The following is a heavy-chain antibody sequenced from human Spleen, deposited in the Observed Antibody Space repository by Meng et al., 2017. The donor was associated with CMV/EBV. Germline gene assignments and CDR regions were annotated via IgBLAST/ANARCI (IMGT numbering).Heavy chain of an antibody. Sequence: SETLSLTCTVSGGSISSSSYYWGWIRQPPGKGLEWIGSIYYSGSTYYNPSLKSRVTISVDTSKNQFSLKLSSVTAADTAVYYCARGRYCSSTSCYHWYSDLWGRGTLVTVSS. V-gene: IGHV4-39*01. CDR1: GGSISSSSYY. D-gene: IGHD2-2*01. J-gene: IGHJ2*01. CDR3: ARGRYCSSTSCYHWYSDL. CDR2: IYYSGST.